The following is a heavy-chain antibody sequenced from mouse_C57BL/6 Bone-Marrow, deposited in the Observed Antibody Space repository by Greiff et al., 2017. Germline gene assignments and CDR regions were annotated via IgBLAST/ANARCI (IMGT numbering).Heavy chain of an antibody. D-gene: IGHD1-1*02. J-gene: IGHJ1*03. CDR1: GYTFTSYW. CDR2: IDPSDSYT. CDR3: AGGLYGWYFDV. Sequence: VKLQQPGAELVMPGASVKLSCKASGYTFTSYWMHWVKQRPGQGLEWIGEIDPSDSYTNYNQKFKGKSTLTVDKSSSTAYMQLSSLTSEDSAVYYCAGGLYGWYFDVWGTGTTVTVSS. V-gene: IGHV1-69*01.